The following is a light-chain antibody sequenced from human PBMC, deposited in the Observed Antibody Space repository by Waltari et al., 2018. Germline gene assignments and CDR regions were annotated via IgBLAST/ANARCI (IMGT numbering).Light chain of an antibody. V-gene: IGKV3-11*01. J-gene: IGKJ4*01. CDR1: QSVSSY. CDR2: GGS. Sequence: EIVLTQSPDTLSLSPGERATLSCRASQSVSSYLAWYQQKRGQAPRLLIYGGSNRATGIPARCSGSGSGTDFTLTISTLEPEDLAVYYCQQRSNWPLTFGGGTKVEIK. CDR3: QQRSNWPLT.